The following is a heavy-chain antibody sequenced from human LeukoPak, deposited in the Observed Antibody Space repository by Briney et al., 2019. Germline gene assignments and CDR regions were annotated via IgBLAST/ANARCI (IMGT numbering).Heavy chain of an antibody. CDR1: GFTFSSYA. Sequence: GGSLRLSCAASGFTFSSYAMHWVRQAPGKGLEWVAVKSYDRSNKYYADSVKGRFTISRDNSKNTLYLQMNSLRAEDTAVYYCARAQLEGPVGVLYYGMDVWGKGTTVTVSP. CDR2: KSYDRSNK. CDR3: ARAQLEGPVGVLYYGMDV. V-gene: IGHV3-30*04. J-gene: IGHJ6*04. D-gene: IGHD1-1*01.